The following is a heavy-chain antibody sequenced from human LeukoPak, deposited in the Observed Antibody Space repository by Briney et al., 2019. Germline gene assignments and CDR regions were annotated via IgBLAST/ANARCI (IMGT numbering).Heavy chain of an antibody. CDR1: GGSISSSNW. CDR2: IYHSGST. CDR3: ARNPRANPPEYFDY. D-gene: IGHD1-14*01. V-gene: IGHV4-4*02. Sequence: PSETLSLTCAVSGGSISSSNWWSWVRQPPGKGLEWIGEIYHSGSTNYNPSLKSRVTISVDKSKNQFSLKLSSVTAADTAVYYCARNPRANPPEYFDYWGQGTLVTVSS. J-gene: IGHJ4*02.